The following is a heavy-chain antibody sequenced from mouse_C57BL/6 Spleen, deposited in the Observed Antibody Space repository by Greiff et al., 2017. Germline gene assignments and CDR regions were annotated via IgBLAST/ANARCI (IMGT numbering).Heavy chain of an antibody. Sequence: EVKLVESGGGLVKPGGSLKLSCAASGFTFSSYTMSWVRQTPEKRLEWVATISGGGGNTYYPDSVKGRFTISRDNAKNTLYLQMSSLRSEDTALYYCARHDYDGSRYGMDYWGQGTSVTVSS. CDR3: ARHDYDGSRYGMDY. J-gene: IGHJ4*01. V-gene: IGHV5-9*01. D-gene: IGHD2-4*01. CDR2: ISGGGGNT. CDR1: GFTFSSYT.